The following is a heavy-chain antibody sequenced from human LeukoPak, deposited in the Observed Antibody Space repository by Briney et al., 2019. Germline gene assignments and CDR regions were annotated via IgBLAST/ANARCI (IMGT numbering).Heavy chain of an antibody. V-gene: IGHV4-39*01. Sequence: SETLSLTCTVSGGSISSSSYYWGWIRQPPGKGLEWIGSIYYSGSTYYNPSLKSRVTISVDTSKNQFSLKLSSVTAADTAVHYCARQAIFGVVPMGWFDPWGQGTLVTVSS. CDR1: GGSISSSSYY. D-gene: IGHD3-3*01. CDR2: IYYSGST. CDR3: ARQAIFGVVPMGWFDP. J-gene: IGHJ5*02.